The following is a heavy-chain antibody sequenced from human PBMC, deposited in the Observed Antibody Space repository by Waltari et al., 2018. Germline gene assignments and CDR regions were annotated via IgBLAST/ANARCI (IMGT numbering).Heavy chain of an antibody. CDR1: GFTFSTYS. V-gene: IGHV3-21*01. J-gene: IGHJ4*02. Sequence: EVQLVESGGGLVKPGGSLRLSCAASGFTFSTYSMNWVRQAPGKGLEWVSSISSSSSYIYYADSVKGRFTISRDNAKNSLYLQMNSLRAEDTAVYYCASAAAPRGYWGQGTLVTVSS. D-gene: IGHD6-13*01. CDR2: ISSSSSYI. CDR3: ASAAAPRGY.